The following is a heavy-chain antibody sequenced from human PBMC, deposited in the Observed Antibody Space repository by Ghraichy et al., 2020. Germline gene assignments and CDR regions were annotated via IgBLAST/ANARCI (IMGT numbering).Heavy chain of an antibody. CDR2: INHSGGT. D-gene: IGHD4-17*01. CDR1: GGSFSGYY. V-gene: IGHV4-34*01. J-gene: IGHJ3*02. CDR3: ARGRLRKNDYGDYTRAFDI. Sequence: SETLSLTCAVYGGSFSGYYWSWIRQPPGKGLEWIGEINHSGGTNYNPSLKSRVIMSVDTSKNQFALKLSSVSAADTAVYYCARGRLRKNDYGDYTRAFDIWGQGTMVTVSS.